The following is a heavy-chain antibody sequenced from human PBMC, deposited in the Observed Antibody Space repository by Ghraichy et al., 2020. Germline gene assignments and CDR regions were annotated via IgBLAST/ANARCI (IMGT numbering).Heavy chain of an antibody. Sequence: SETLSLTCAVSGGSISSGGYSWSWIRQPPGKGLEWIGYIYHSGSTYYNPSLKSRVTISVDRSKNQFSLKLSSVTAADTAVYYCARGYGLGRLDYWGQGTLVTVSS. CDR3: ARGYGLGRLDY. CDR2: IYHSGST. CDR1: GGSISSGGYS. J-gene: IGHJ4*02. D-gene: IGHD1-1*01. V-gene: IGHV4-30-2*01.